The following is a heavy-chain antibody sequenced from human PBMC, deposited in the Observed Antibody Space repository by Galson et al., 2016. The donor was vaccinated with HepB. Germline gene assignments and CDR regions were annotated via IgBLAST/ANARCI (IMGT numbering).Heavy chain of an antibody. CDR3: ARRGGSGSYRGAFDI. V-gene: IGHV3-23*01. CDR1: GFDFGTYA. CDR2: FTTSGGST. J-gene: IGHJ3*02. D-gene: IGHD1-26*01. Sequence: SLRLSCAVSGFDFGTYAMNWVRQAPGKGLEWVSTFTTSGGSTFFADSVKGRFTISRDYSKNTLYLQMNNLRAEDTAVYYCARRGGSGSYRGAFDIWGQGTMVTVSS.